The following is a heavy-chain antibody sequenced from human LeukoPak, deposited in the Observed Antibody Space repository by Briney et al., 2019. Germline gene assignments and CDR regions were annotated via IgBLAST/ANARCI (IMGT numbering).Heavy chain of an antibody. D-gene: IGHD3-3*01. CDR3: ARPTQITIFGVVIKSDAFDI. CDR1: GGTFSSYA. J-gene: IGHJ3*02. V-gene: IGHV1-69*13. CDR2: IIPIFGTA. Sequence: SVKVSCKASGGTFSSYAISWVRQAPGQGLEWMGGIIPIFGTANYAQKFQGRVTITADESTSTAYMELSSLRSEDTAVYYCARPTQITIFGVVIKSDAFDIWGQGTMVTVSS.